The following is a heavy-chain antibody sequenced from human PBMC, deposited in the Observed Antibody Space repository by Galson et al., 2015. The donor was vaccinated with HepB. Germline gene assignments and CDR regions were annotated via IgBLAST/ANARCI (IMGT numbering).Heavy chain of an antibody. V-gene: IGHV1-18*04. Sequence: SVKVSCKASGHTFTSYGISWVRQAPGQGLEWMGWISAYNGNTNYAQKLQGRVTMTTDTSTCTAYMELRSLRSGDTAVYYCARRPRYSSSWYFNWFDPWGQGTLVTVSS. CDR2: ISAYNGNT. J-gene: IGHJ5*02. CDR1: GHTFTSYG. D-gene: IGHD6-13*01. CDR3: ARRPRYSSSWYFNWFDP.